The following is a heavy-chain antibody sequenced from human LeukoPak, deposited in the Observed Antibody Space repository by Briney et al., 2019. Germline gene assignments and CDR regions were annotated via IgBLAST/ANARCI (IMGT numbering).Heavy chain of an antibody. CDR1: GFTFSSYA. CDR3: ARGVGYFDWVAAGY. Sequence: PGGSLRLSCAASGFTFSSYALSWVRQAPGKGLEWVSAISGSGDSTDYADSVKGRFTISRDNFKNTLYLQMNSLRAEDTAVYYCARGVGYFDWVAAGYWGQGTLVTVSS. D-gene: IGHD3-9*01. J-gene: IGHJ4*02. V-gene: IGHV3-23*01. CDR2: ISGSGDST.